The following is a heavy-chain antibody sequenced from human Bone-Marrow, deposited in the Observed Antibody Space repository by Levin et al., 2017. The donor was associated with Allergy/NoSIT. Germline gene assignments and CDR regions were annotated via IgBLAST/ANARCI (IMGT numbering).Heavy chain of an antibody. J-gene: IGHJ4*02. CDR2: ISDDGSTK. D-gene: IGHD2-2*01. V-gene: IGHV3-30-3*01. CDR3: ARQYL. Sequence: GESLKISCAVSGYTFSDYAMHWVRQAPGKGLEWVAVISDDGSTKYYAESVKGRFTISRDNSKSTLFLQMNSLRADDTASYYCARQYLWGQGNQVTVS. CDR1: GYTFSDYA.